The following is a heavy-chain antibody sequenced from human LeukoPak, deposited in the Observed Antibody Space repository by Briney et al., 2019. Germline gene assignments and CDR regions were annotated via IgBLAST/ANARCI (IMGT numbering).Heavy chain of an antibody. V-gene: IGHV4-4*07. CDR2: FLSGGTT. CDR1: TGSIVGYS. Sequence: SETLPLTCTVSTGSIVGYSWTWIRQPAGKGLQWIGHFLSGGTTNYNPSLKSRVTISLDKSKNHVSLRLTSVTAADTAVYFCAMTQYTDVDLDDYYMDVWGKGTAVTVSS. CDR3: AMTQYTDVDLDDYYMDV. D-gene: IGHD3/OR15-3a*01. J-gene: IGHJ6*03.